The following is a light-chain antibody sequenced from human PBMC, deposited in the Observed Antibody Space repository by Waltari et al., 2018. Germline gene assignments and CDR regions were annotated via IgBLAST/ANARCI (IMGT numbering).Light chain of an antibody. CDR2: DTS. CDR3: QQRSDWPLT. Sequence: ELVLPQSPATLSLSPVDSATLSCRASQSVSIYLVSYQQKPDQAPRLVIYDTSNRATGIPTRFSGGGSGTEFNLTISSLKPESFAVYYCQQRSDWPLTFGQGTRLEIK. J-gene: IGKJ5*01. CDR1: QSVSIY. V-gene: IGKV3-11*01.